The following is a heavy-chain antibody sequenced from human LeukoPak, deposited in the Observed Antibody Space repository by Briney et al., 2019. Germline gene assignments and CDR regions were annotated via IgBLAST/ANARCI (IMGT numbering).Heavy chain of an antibody. CDR2: IYYSGST. D-gene: IGHD3-22*01. CDR3: ARNLKYYDSSGYSDY. V-gene: IGHV4-31*03. CDR1: GGSISSGGYY. Sequence: SETLSLTCTVSGGSISSGGYYWSWIRQHPGKGLEWIGYIYYSGSTYYNPSLKSRVTISVDTSKNQFSLKLSSVTAADTAAYYCARNLKYYDSSGYSDYWGQGTLVTVSS. J-gene: IGHJ4*02.